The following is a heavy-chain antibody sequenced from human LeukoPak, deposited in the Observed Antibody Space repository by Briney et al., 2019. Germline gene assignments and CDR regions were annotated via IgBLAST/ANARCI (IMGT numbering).Heavy chain of an antibody. J-gene: IGHJ4*02. Sequence: GGSLRLSCGASGFTFSSYGMHWVRQAPGKGLEWVAFIRYDGSNKYYADSVKGRFTISRDNAKNSLYLQMNSLRAEDTAVYYCAREGYDILTGYSPFDYWGQGTLVTVSS. CDR3: AREGYDILTGYSPFDY. CDR1: GFTFSSYG. CDR2: IRYDGSNK. D-gene: IGHD3-9*01. V-gene: IGHV3-30*02.